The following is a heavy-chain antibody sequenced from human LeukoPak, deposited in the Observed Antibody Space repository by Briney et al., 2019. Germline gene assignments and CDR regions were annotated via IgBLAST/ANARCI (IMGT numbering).Heavy chain of an antibody. CDR3: ARILYDYVWGSYRFDY. J-gene: IGHJ4*02. CDR2: IDWDDDK. V-gene: IGHV2-70*11. Sequence: QTLTLTCTFSGFSLSTSGMCVSWIRQPPGKALEWLARIDWDDDKYYSTSLKTRLTISKDTSKNQVVLTMTNMDPVDTATYYCARILYDYVWGSYRFDYWGQGTLVTVSS. CDR1: GFSLSTSGMC. D-gene: IGHD3-16*02.